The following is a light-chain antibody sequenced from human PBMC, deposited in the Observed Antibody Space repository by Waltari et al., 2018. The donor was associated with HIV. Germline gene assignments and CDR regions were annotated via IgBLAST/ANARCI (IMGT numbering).Light chain of an antibody. CDR1: QSVGGN. Sequence: EIVMTQSPDTLSVSPGDRATLSCRASQSVGGNLAWYQVRPGQTPSLLIYGATSRTTGFPARFSGRGSGTEFTLTIGGLQSEDFAIYYCQQYNELPQTFGQGTRV. CDR3: QQYNELPQT. J-gene: IGKJ1*01. V-gene: IGKV3-15*01. CDR2: GAT.